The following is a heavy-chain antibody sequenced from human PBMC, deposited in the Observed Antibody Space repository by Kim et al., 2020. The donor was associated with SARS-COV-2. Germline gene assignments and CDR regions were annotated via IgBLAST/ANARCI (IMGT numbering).Heavy chain of an antibody. V-gene: IGHV4-34*01. CDR3: ARVRYYDILSGYYKSGMDV. CDR2: INHSGST. Sequence: SETLSLTCAVYGGSFSGYYWSWIRQPPGKGLEWIGEINHSGSTNYNPSLKSRVTISVDTSKNQFSLKLSSVTAADTAVYYCARVRYYDILSGYYKSGMDV. D-gene: IGHD3-9*01. CDR1: GGSFSGYY. J-gene: IGHJ6*01.